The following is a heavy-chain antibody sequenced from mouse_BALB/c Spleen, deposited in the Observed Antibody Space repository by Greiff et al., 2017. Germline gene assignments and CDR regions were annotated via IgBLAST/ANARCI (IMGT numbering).Heavy chain of an antibody. D-gene: IGHD2-2*01. V-gene: IGHV1-5*01. Sequence: VQLRQSGTVLARPGASVKMSCKASGYSFTSYWMHWVKQRPGQGLEWIGAIYPGNSDTSYNQKFKGKAKLTAVTSASTAYMELSSLTNEDSAVYYCAREVYGYYFDYWGQGTTLTVSS. CDR2: IYPGNSDT. J-gene: IGHJ2*01. CDR1: GYSFTSYW. CDR3: AREVYGYYFDY.